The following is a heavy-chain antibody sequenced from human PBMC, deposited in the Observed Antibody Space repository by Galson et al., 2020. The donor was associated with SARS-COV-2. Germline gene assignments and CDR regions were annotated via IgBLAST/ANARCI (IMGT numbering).Heavy chain of an antibody. CDR1: GYTFTGYY. D-gene: IGHD3-9*01. V-gene: IGHV1-2*05. CDR3: ARGGALRYFDWFDNGMDV. CDR2: INPNSGGT. Sequence: ASVKVSCKASGYTFTGYYMHWVRQAPGQGLEWMGRINPNSGGTNYAQKFQGRVTMTRDTSISTAYMELSRLRSDDTVVYYCARGGALRYFDWFDNGMDVWGQGTTVTVSS. J-gene: IGHJ6*02.